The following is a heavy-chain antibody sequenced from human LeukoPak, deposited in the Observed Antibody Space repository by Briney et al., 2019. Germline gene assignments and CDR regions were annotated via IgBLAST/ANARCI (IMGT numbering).Heavy chain of an antibody. V-gene: IGHV3-21*01. J-gene: IGHJ4*02. CDR3: ARDRDSIAAGFDY. Sequence: KPGGSLRLSCAASGLTFSGYSLNWVRQAPGKGLEWVSSISGSSIYIYYADSVKGRFTISRDNANKSLYLQMNSLRAEDTAVYYCARDRDSIAAGFDYWGQGTLVTVSS. D-gene: IGHD6-13*01. CDR1: GLTFSGYS. CDR2: ISGSSIYI.